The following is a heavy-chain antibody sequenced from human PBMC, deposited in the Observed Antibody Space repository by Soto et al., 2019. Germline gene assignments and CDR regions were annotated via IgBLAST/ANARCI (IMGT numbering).Heavy chain of an antibody. CDR2: IIPILGIA. CDR3: ARYADRDYYGSGSYYNVDYFDY. D-gene: IGHD3-10*01. V-gene: IGHV1-69*02. J-gene: IGHJ4*02. CDR1: GGTFSSYT. Sequence: GASVKVSCKASGGTFSSYTISWVRQAPGQGLEWMGRIIPILGIANYAQKFQGRVTITADKSTSTAHMELSSLRSEDTAVYYCARYADRDYYGSGSYYNVDYFDYWGQGTLVTVSS.